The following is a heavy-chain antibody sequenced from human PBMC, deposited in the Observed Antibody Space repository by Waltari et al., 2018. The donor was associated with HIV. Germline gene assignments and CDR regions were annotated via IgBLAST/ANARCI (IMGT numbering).Heavy chain of an antibody. CDR3: ARLPDTPGVTWGRWFDR. D-gene: IGHD3-3*01. CDR1: GGSITSSSDY. Sequence: QLQLQESGPGLVKPSATLSLTCNVSGGSITSSSDYWAWSRQPPGKDLEWIGSLYYTGTTHYNPSLKSRVTISVDTSKNRFSLKLNSVTAADTAVYYCARLPDTPGVTWGRWFDRWGQGTLVTVSS. J-gene: IGHJ5*02. CDR2: LYYTGTT. V-gene: IGHV4-39*01.